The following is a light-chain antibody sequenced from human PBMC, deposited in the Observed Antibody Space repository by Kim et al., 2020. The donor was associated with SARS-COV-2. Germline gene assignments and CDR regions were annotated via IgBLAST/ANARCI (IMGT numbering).Light chain of an antibody. CDR3: QQYGSSPRT. Sequence: DIVMTQTPLSSPVTLGQPASISCRSSQSLVHSDGNTYLSWLQQRPGQPPRLLIYKISNRFSGVPDRFSGSGAGTDFTLTINRLEPEDFAVYYCQQYGSSPRTFGQGTKVDIK. CDR2: KIS. V-gene: IGKV2-24*01. CDR1: QSLVHSDGNTY. J-gene: IGKJ1*01.